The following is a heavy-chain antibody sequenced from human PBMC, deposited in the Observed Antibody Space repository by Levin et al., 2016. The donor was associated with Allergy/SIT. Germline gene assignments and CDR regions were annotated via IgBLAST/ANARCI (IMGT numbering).Heavy chain of an antibody. Sequence: GESLKISCKGSGYSFTSYWISWVRQMPGKGLEWMGRIDPSDSYTNYSPSFQGHVTISADKSISTAYLQWSSLKASDTAMYYCARLRPTFIVVPTGTGYMDVWGKGTTVTVSS. V-gene: IGHV5-10-1*01. D-gene: IGHD2-2*01. J-gene: IGHJ6*03. CDR3: ARLRPTFIVVPTGTGYMDV. CDR2: IDPSDSYT. CDR1: GYSFTSYW.